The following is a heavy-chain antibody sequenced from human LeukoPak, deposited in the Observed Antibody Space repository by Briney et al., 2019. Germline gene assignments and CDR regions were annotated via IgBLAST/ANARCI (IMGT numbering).Heavy chain of an antibody. Sequence: GGSLRLCCAASGFTFSSYAMHWVRQAPGKGLEWVAVISYDGSNKYYADSVKGRFTISRDNSKNTLYLQMNSLRAEDTAVYYCARDGGVNRDAFDIWGQGTMVTVSS. CDR2: ISYDGSNK. CDR3: ARDGGVNRDAFDI. J-gene: IGHJ3*02. D-gene: IGHD2-8*02. V-gene: IGHV3-30*04. CDR1: GFTFSSYA.